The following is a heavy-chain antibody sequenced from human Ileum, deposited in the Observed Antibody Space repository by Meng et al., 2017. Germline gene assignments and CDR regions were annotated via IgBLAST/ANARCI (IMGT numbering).Heavy chain of an antibody. J-gene: IGHJ4*02. D-gene: IGHD1-26*01. CDR2: IHYIGST. CDR1: GDSFTDYY. CDR3: ARRIRGGSYLG. Sequence: GSLNPSESRSLTCNVYGDSFTDYYWNWIRQPPGKGLEWIGEIHYIGSTNDNRSLESRVTISEDTSQEQFSLRLCSVTAADTAVYYCARRIRGGSYLGWGQGTLVTVSS. V-gene: IGHV4-34*01.